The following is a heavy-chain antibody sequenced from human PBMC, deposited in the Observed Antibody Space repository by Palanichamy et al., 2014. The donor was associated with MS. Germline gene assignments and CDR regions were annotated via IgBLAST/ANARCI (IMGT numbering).Heavy chain of an antibody. Sequence: EMQLVESGGGLVKPGGSLRLSCVASGFTFSTYTMNWVRQAPGKGLEWVSFISSTTSYIFYADSVKARFTISRDNAKNSLFLQMDSLRVEDTALYYCARGVGSCTTGLCYVDYWGQGALVTVSS. V-gene: IGHV3-21*02. CDR2: ISSTTSYI. J-gene: IGHJ4*02. D-gene: IGHD2-8*01. CDR1: GFTFSTYT. CDR3: ARGVGSCTTGLCYVDY.